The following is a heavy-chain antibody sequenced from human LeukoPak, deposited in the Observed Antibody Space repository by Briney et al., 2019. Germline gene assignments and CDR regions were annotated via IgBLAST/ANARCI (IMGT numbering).Heavy chain of an antibody. CDR1: GGTFSSYA. CDR3: AGSRLGSSGYYEGYYFDY. D-gene: IGHD3-22*01. J-gene: IGHJ4*02. Sequence: ASVKVSCKASGGTFSSYAISWVRQAPGQGLEWMGGIIPIFGTANYAQKFQGRVTITADESTSTAYMELSSLRSEDTAVHYCAGSRLGSSGYYEGYYFDYWGQGTLVTVSS. CDR2: IIPIFGTA. V-gene: IGHV1-69*13.